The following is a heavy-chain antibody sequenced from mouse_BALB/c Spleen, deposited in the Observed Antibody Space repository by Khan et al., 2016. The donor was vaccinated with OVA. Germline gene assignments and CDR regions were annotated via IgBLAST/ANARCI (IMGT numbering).Heavy chain of an antibody. Sequence: EVELVESGGDLVKPVGSLKLSCAASGFIFSSYSMSWVRQTPDKRLEWVATISSGGDYTYYPDSVKGRFTISRDDAKNTLYLQMSSLKSEDTAMYYCASHLTGLFAYWGQGTLVTVSA. CDR2: ISSGGDYT. V-gene: IGHV5-6*01. J-gene: IGHJ3*01. D-gene: IGHD4-1*01. CDR3: ASHLTGLFAY. CDR1: GFIFSSYS.